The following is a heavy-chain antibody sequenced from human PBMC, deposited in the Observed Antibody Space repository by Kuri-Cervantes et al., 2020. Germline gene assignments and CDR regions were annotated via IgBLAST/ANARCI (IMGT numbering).Heavy chain of an antibody. CDR1: GFSLSTSGVG. D-gene: IGHD1-7*01. J-gene: IGHJ6*03. CDR2: IYWDDDK. V-gene: IGHV2-5*02. Sequence: SGPTLVKPTQTLTLTCTFSGFSLSTSGVGVGWIRQPPGKALEWLALIYWDDDKRYSPSLKSRLTISKDTSKSQVVLTMANVDPVDTATYYCARLFRDWNYGRYYYYYMDVWGKGTTVTVSS. CDR3: ARLFRDWNYGRYYYYYMDV.